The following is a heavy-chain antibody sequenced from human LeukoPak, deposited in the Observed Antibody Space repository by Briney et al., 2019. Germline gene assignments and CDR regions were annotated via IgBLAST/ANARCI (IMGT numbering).Heavy chain of an antibody. CDR3: TRGQTYCGADCYSD. V-gene: IGHV3-66*01. CDR1: GFSVSNYY. CDR2: MYTGGGR. Sequence: GGSLRLSCAASGFSVSNYYMSWVRQPPGKGLEWVSVMYTGGGRYYGDSVKGRFTISRDNSKNTVFLQMNSLRVEDTALYYCTRGQTYCGADCYSDWGQGTLVTVSS. D-gene: IGHD2-21*02. J-gene: IGHJ4*02.